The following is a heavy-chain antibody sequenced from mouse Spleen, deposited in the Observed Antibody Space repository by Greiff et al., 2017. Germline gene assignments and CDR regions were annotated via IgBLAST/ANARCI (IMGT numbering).Heavy chain of an antibody. V-gene: IGHV1-81*01. D-gene: IGHD2-4*01. CDR3: ADYDYDRFAY. CDR1: GYTFTSYG. J-gene: IGHJ3*01. CDR2: IYPRSGNT. Sequence: QVQLKQSGAELARPGASVKLSCKASGYTFTSYGISWVKQRTGQGLEWIGEIYPRSGNTYYNEKFKGKATLTADKSSSTAYMELRSLTSEDSAVYFCADYDYDRFAYWGQGTLVTVSA.